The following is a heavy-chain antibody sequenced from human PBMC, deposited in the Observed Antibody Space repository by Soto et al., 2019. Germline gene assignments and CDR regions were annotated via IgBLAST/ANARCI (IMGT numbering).Heavy chain of an antibody. Sequence: SETLSLTCVVSGGSLSSYYWSWIRQPPGKGLEWIGYIYYSGSTNYNPSLKSRVTISVDASKNQFSLKLSSVTAADTAVYYCARGSYTIFGVVMDVWGQGTTVTVSS. CDR3: ARGSYTIFGVVMDV. J-gene: IGHJ6*02. V-gene: IGHV4-59*08. CDR2: IYYSGST. CDR1: GGSLSSYY. D-gene: IGHD3-3*01.